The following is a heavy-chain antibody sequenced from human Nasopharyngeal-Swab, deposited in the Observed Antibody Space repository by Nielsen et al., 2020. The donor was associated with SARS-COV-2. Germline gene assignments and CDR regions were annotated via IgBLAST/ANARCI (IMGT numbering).Heavy chain of an antibody. V-gene: IGHV3-23*01. Sequence: GSLRLSCVASGYSFRTYGMSWVRQAPGKGLEWVAAIVGRCDISGSGGNTYYADSVKGRFTISRDNSKNTLYLQMNSLRPEDTAVYYCAKVASAGIDHWGQGALVTVSS. J-gene: IGHJ4*02. CDR2: ISGSGGNT. CDR1: GYSFRTYG. CDR3: AKVASAGIDH. D-gene: IGHD6-13*01.